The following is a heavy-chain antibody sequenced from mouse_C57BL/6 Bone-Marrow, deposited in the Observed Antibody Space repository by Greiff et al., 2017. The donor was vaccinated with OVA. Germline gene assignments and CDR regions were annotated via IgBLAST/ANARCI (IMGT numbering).Heavy chain of an antibody. CDR2: ISYDGSN. D-gene: IGHD2-2*01. V-gene: IGHV3-6*01. CDR3: ARDGYDLFDY. J-gene: IGHJ2*01. Sequence: EVKLQESGPGLVKPSQSLSLTCSVTGYSITSGYYWNWIRQFPGNKLEWMGYISYDGSNNYNPSLKNRISITRDTSKNQFFLKLNSVTTEDTATYYCARDGYDLFDYWGQGTTLTVSS. CDR1: GYSITSGYY.